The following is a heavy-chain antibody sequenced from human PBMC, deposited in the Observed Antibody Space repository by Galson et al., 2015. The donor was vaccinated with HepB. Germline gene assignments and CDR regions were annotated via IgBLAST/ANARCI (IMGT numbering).Heavy chain of an antibody. J-gene: IGHJ4*02. D-gene: IGHD1-1*01. V-gene: IGHV3-23*01. CDR1: GFTFSRNA. CDR2: LTGSSDIT. Sequence: LRLSCAASGFTFSRNAMSWVRQAPGKGLEWVSSLTGSSDITNIADSAKGRFSISRDNSENTLYLQMNSLRVEDTAFYYRARTTWRDKNWPIFDSWGQGTLVTVSS. CDR3: ARTTWRDKNWPIFDS.